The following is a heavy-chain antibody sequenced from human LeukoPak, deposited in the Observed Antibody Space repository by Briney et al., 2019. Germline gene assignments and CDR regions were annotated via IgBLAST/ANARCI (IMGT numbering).Heavy chain of an antibody. J-gene: IGHJ4*02. Sequence: GGSLRLSCAGSGFTFSDYYMSWIRQAPRKGLEWDSYISSSGTTIYYADSVKGRFTISRDNAQDSLYLQMNTLRADDTAVYYCARADCSSTSCYELDYWGQGTLVTVSS. CDR1: GFTFSDYY. CDR3: ARADCSSTSCYELDY. CDR2: ISSSGTTI. D-gene: IGHD2-2*01. V-gene: IGHV3-11*04.